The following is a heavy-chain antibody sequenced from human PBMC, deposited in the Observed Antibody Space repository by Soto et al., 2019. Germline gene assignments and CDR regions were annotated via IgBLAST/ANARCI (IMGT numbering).Heavy chain of an antibody. Sequence: PSQTLSLTCVISGDSVSSNSAAWNWIRQSPSRGLEWLGRTYYRSKWYNDYAVSVKSRITINPDTSKNQFSLQLNSVTPEDTAVYYCARDRRYSSSWYNWFDPWGQGTLVTVSS. CDR3: ARDRRYSSSWYNWFDP. CDR2: TYYRSKWYN. D-gene: IGHD6-13*01. CDR1: GDSVSSNSAA. J-gene: IGHJ5*02. V-gene: IGHV6-1*01.